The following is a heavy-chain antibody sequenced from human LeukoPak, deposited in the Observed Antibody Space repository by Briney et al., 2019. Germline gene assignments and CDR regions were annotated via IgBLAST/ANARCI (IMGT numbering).Heavy chain of an antibody. Sequence: PLETLSLTCTVSAYSISSGYFWSWIRPPPGKGLEWIGYIYYSGSTNYNPSLKSRVTISVDTSKNQFSLKLSSVTAADTAVYYCARGSSNIWGQGTLVTVSS. CDR1: AYSISSGYF. D-gene: IGHD2-2*01. J-gene: IGHJ4*02. CDR3: ARGSSNI. V-gene: IGHV4-61*01. CDR2: IYYSGST.